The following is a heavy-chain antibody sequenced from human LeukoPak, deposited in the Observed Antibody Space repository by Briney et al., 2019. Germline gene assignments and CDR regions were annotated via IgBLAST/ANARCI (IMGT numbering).Heavy chain of an antibody. D-gene: IGHD2-2*01. Sequence: GGSLRLSCAASGFTFSTYAMSWVRQAPGKGLEWVSAISYSGGNTYYADSAKGRFTISKDNSKNTLYLQMNSLRAEDTALYYCAKGDLTRSTHSDSWGQGTLVTVSS. CDR1: GFTFSTYA. J-gene: IGHJ4*02. V-gene: IGHV3-23*01. CDR3: AKGDLTRSTHSDS. CDR2: ISYSGGNT.